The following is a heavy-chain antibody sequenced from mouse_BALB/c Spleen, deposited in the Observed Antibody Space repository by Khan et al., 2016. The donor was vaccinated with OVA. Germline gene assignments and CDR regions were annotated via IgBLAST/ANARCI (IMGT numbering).Heavy chain of an antibody. Sequence: EVELVESGGDLVKPGGSLKLSCAASGFTFSSYSMSWVRQTPDKRLEWVATISSGGDYTYYPDNVKGRFTISRDNAKNTLYLQMSSLKSEDTAMYYCASHSTGSFAYWGQGTLVTVSA. V-gene: IGHV5-6*01. CDR2: ISSGGDYT. CDR1: GFTFSSYS. D-gene: IGHD4-1*02. J-gene: IGHJ3*01. CDR3: ASHSTGSFAY.